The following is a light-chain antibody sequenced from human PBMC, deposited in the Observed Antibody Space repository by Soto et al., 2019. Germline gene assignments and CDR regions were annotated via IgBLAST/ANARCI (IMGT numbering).Light chain of an antibody. J-gene: IGKJ1*01. CDR1: QNISSY. V-gene: IGKV1-39*01. CDR3: QQSYSDPWT. CDR2: AAS. Sequence: DIQMTQSPSSLSASDGDRVTITCRASQNISSYLNWFQLKPGTAPKFLIYAASTLQSGVPSRFSGSGSGTDFTLTIGSLQPEDFATYYCQQSYSDPWTFGQGTKVEVK.